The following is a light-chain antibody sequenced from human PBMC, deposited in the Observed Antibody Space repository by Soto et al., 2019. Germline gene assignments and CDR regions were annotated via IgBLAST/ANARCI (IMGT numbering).Light chain of an antibody. Sequence: QSALTQPASVSGSPGQSISISCTGTTNDVGGYDYVSWYQQHPGEAPKLIIFDVSLRPSGVSNRFSGSKSGNTASLTISGLQTEHEADYYCTSFTSRNIVIFGGGTKVTVL. J-gene: IGLJ2*01. V-gene: IGLV2-14*03. CDR1: TNDVGGYDY. CDR3: TSFTSRNIVI. CDR2: DVS.